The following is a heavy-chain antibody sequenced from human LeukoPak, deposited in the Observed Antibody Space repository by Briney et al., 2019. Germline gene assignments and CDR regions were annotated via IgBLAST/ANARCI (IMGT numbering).Heavy chain of an antibody. D-gene: IGHD6-13*01. J-gene: IGHJ4*02. V-gene: IGHV4-61*02. CDR2: LYASGTT. CDR1: GGSISSGGYY. Sequence: SETLSLTCTVSGGSISSGGYYWSWIRQPPGKGLEWIGRLYASGTTNTSPSLKSRVTMSVDTSKNQFPLKLSSVPAAYTAVYYCAKDSSTGGNIAGHFDSWGQGTLVTVSS. CDR3: AKDSSTGGNIAGHFDS.